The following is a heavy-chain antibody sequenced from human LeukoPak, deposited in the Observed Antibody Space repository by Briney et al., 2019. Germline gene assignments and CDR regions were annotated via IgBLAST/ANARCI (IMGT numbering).Heavy chain of an antibody. CDR1: GFTFSDYY. CDR2: ISSSGSTI. CDR3: TRDQLYCTGGYCYFGY. V-gene: IGHV3-11*04. Sequence: GGSLRLSCAASGFTFSDYYMSWIRQAPGKGLEWVSYISSSGSTIYYADSVKGRFTISRDNAKNTLYLQMNSLRAEDTAVYYCTRDQLYCTGGYCYFGYWGQGTLVTVSS. D-gene: IGHD2-8*02. J-gene: IGHJ4*02.